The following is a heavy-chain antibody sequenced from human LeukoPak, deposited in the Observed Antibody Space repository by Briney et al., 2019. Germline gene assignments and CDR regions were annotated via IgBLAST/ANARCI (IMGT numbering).Heavy chain of an antibody. CDR2: IYTSGST. CDR1: GGSISSYY. D-gene: IGHD3-22*01. CDR3: ARASDSSGYWNYYYYYMDV. Sequence: SETLSLTCTVSGGSISSYYWSWIRQPAGKGLEWIGRIYTSGSTNYNPSLKSRVTMSVDTSQNQFSLKLSSVTAADTAVYYCARASDSSGYWNYYYYYMDVWGKGTTVTVSS. J-gene: IGHJ6*03. V-gene: IGHV4-4*07.